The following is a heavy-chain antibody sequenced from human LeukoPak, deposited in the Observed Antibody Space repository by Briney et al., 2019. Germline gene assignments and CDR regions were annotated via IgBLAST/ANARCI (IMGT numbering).Heavy chain of an antibody. CDR2: ISGGAGGT. CDR1: GFTFSSYA. D-gene: IGHD5-24*01. CDR3: ARGRWLQARGPSFDY. V-gene: IGHV3-23*01. Sequence: GGSLRLSCTASGFTFSSYAMTWVRQAPGKGLEWVSSISGGAGGTFHADSVKGRFTISRDNSKNTLYLQMNSLRAEDTAVYYCARGRWLQARGPSFDYWGQGTLVTVSS. J-gene: IGHJ4*02.